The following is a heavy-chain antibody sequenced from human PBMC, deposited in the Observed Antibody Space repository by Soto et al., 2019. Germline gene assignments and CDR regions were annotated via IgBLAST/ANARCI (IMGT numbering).Heavy chain of an antibody. CDR1: GFNFRNDD. Sequence: EVQLVESGGGLVQPGGSLRLSCAASGFNFRNDDMLWVRQVKGKGLEWVSAIGSAGDTYYSASVKGRFTISRENTKNRLYLQMDGLRVDDTAVYYCAKDRALENQTPYGMDVWGQGTTVTV. CDR3: AKDRALENQTPYGMDV. V-gene: IGHV3-13*01. J-gene: IGHJ6*02. D-gene: IGHD2-2*01. CDR2: IGSAGDT.